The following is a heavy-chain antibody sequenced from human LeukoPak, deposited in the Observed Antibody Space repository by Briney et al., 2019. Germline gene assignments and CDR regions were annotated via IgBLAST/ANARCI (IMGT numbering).Heavy chain of an antibody. Sequence: GGSLRLSCAASGFTFSSYEMNWVRQAPGKGLEWVSYISSSGSTIYYADSVKGRFTISRDNAKNSLYLRMNSLRAEDTAVYYCARALGLWSAFDIWGQGTMVTVSS. D-gene: IGHD4/OR15-4a*01. J-gene: IGHJ3*02. CDR2: ISSSGSTI. CDR3: ARALGLWSAFDI. V-gene: IGHV3-48*03. CDR1: GFTFSSYE.